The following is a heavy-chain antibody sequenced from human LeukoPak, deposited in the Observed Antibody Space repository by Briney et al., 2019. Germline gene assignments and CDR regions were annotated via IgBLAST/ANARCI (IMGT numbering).Heavy chain of an antibody. CDR1: GYTFISYY. D-gene: IGHD1-20*01. V-gene: IGHV1-46*01. J-gene: IGHJ4*02. CDR2: INPSGGST. CDR3: ARDAAITGTPGTFDY. Sequence: ASVEVSCKASGYTFISYYMHWVRQAPGQGLEWMGIINPSGGSTSYAQKFQGRVTMTRDMSTSTVYMELSSLRSEDTAVYYCARDAAITGTPGTFDYWGQGTLVTVSS.